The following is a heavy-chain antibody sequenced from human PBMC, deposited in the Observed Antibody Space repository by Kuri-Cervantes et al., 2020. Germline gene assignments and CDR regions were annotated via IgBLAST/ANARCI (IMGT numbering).Heavy chain of an antibody. D-gene: IGHD3-22*01. J-gene: IGHJ5*02. CDR3: ARVGEADYYDSSGYYNWFDP. CDR1: GGSISSYY. Sequence: SETLSLTCTVSGGSISSYYWSWIRQPPGKGLEWIGSIYHSGSTYYNPSLKSRVTISVDTSKNQFSLKLSSVTAADTAVYYCARVGEADYYDSSGYYNWFDPWGQGTLVTVSS. V-gene: IGHV4-38-2*02. CDR2: IYHSGST.